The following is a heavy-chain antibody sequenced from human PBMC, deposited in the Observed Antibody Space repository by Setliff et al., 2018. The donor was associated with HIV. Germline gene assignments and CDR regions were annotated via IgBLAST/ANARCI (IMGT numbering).Heavy chain of an antibody. Sequence: ASVKVSCKASGYTFSNHTIHWVRQAPGKRPEWMGWLNAGYGNTKYSQKLQGRVTITRDISASTAYMELSSLRSEDTAVYYCARSGLVYDDVLTGPPTDYWGQGTLDTVSS. CDR3: ARSGLVYDDVLTGPPTDY. CDR1: GYTFSNHT. CDR2: LNAGYGNT. D-gene: IGHD3-9*01. V-gene: IGHV1-3*01. J-gene: IGHJ4*02.